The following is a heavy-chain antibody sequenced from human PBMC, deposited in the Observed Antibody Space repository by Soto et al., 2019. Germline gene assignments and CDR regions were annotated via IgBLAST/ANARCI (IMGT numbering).Heavy chain of an antibody. CDR1: GFTFSRYV. J-gene: IGHJ4*02. CDR3: VKSEGRGSYPHDF. Sequence: GSLRLSCAASGFTFSRYVMRWVRQAPGKGLEWVSSISDGGDNTYYADSVKGRFTISRDNSKSTLYLQMSSLGLEDTAVYYCVKSEGRGSYPHDFWGQGTRVTVSS. D-gene: IGHD3-16*01. V-gene: IGHV3-23*01. CDR2: ISDGGDNT.